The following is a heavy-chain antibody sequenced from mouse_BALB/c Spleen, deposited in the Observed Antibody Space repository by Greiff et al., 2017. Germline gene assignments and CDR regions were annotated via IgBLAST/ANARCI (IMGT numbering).Heavy chain of an antibody. Sequence: LVKTGASVKISCKASGYSFTGYYMHWVKQSHGKSLEWIGYISCYNGATSYNQKFKGKATFTVDTSSSTAYMQFNSLTSEDSAVYYCARTTVVATDYYAMDYWGQGTSVTVSS. J-gene: IGHJ4*01. CDR3: ARTTVVATDYYAMDY. CDR1: GYSFTGYY. CDR2: ISCYNGAT. V-gene: IGHV1S34*01. D-gene: IGHD1-1*01.